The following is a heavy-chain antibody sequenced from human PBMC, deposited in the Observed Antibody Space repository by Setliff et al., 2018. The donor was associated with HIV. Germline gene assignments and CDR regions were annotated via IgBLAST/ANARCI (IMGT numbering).Heavy chain of an antibody. Sequence: PGGSLRLSCAASGFTFTNYYMSWIRQAPGKGLELLSYISVSGTDIKYADSVKGRFTISRDNAKNSLYLQMNSLRAEDTAVYYCATDPRRLSYWGQGTLVTAPQ. J-gene: IGHJ4*02. CDR3: ATDPRRLSY. V-gene: IGHV3-11*04. CDR1: GFTFTNYY. D-gene: IGHD2-21*01. CDR2: ISVSGTDI.